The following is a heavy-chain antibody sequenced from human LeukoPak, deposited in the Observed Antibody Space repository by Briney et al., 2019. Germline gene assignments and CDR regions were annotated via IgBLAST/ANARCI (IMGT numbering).Heavy chain of an antibody. V-gene: IGHV1-18*01. CDR3: ARDSHYYDSSGYYPEDY. D-gene: IGHD3-22*01. CDR1: GYTFTSYG. Sequence: ASVKVSCKASGYTFTSYGISWVRQAPGQGLEWMGWTSAYNGNTNYAQKLQGRVTMTTGTSTSTAYMELRSLRSDDTAVYYCARDSHYYDSSGYYPEDYWGQGTLVTVSS. J-gene: IGHJ4*02. CDR2: TSAYNGNT.